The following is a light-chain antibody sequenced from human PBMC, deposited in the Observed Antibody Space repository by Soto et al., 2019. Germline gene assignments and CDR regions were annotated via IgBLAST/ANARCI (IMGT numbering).Light chain of an antibody. V-gene: IGLV2-14*01. Sequence: QSVLTQPASVSGSPGQSITISCTGTSSDVGGYKYVSWYQHHPGKAPKLMIYEVSNRPSGVSNRFSGSKSGNTASLTISGLQAEDEADYYCMSYTDSTSLVFGTGTKVTAL. CDR2: EVS. CDR1: SSDVGGYKY. J-gene: IGLJ1*01. CDR3: MSYTDSTSLV.